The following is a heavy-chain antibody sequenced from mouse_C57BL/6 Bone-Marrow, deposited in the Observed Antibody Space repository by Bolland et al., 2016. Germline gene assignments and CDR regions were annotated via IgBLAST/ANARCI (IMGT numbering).Heavy chain of an antibody. D-gene: IGHD2-5*01. V-gene: IGHV1-19*01. Sequence: YNQKFKGKATLTVDKSSSTAYMELNSLTSEDSAVYYCARSYYSNLFAYWGQGTL. CDR3: ARSYYSNLFAY. J-gene: IGHJ3*01.